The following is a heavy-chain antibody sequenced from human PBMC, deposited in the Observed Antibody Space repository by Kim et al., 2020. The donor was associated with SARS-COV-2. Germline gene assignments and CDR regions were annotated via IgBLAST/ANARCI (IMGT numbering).Heavy chain of an antibody. D-gene: IGHD6-13*01. Sequence: ASVKVSCEASGHTFSSYDINWVRQASGQGLEWMGWMNPDSGNTGFAQKFQGRVAMTTDASMSTVYLELSSRRSEDTAVYYCVRVTRSTWYPDRDYWGQGTLVTVSS. CDR3: VRVTRSTWYPDRDY. V-gene: IGHV1-8*02. CDR2: MNPDSGNT. CDR1: GHTFSSYD. J-gene: IGHJ4*02.